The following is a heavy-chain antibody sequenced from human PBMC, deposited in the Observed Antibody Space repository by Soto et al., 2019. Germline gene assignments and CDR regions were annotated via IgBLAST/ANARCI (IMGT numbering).Heavy chain of an antibody. Sequence: QVQLVQSGTEENKPGSWVKVSCKASGGTFRNYPINWVRQAPGQGLEWMGSIFPLTDIPDYAQNFQARLTITADKSTSTAYMELRSLTSDDTAMYFCARGPLVVLNYFESWGQGTLVTVSS. V-gene: IGHV1-69*02. CDR3: ARGPLVVLNYFES. CDR2: IFPLTDIP. CDR1: GGTFRNYP. J-gene: IGHJ4*02.